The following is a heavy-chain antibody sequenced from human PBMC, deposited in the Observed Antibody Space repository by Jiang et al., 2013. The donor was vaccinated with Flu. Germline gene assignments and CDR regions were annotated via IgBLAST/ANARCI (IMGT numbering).Heavy chain of an antibody. J-gene: IGHJ4*02. CDR1: GGSFSAYW. Sequence: LLKPSETLSLTCAVYGGSFSAYWWSWIRQPPGKGLEWIGEINHSGSTNYNPSLKSRVTISVDTSKNQFSLKLSSVTAADTAVYYCARGSHYRWELLPDDWGQGSLVTVSS. V-gene: IGHV4-34*01. D-gene: IGHD1-26*01. CDR2: INHSGST. CDR3: ARGSHYRWELLPDD.